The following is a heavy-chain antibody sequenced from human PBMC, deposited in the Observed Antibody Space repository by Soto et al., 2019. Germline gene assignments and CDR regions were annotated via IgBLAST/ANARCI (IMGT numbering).Heavy chain of an antibody. CDR3: ARRALAAAARYYYYGMDV. Sequence: ASVKVSCKASGYTFTSYGISWVRQAPGQGLEWMGWISAYNGNTNYAQKLQGRVTMTTDTSTSTAYMELRSLRSDDTAVYYCARRALAAAARYYYYGMDVWGQGTTVTVSS. D-gene: IGHD6-13*01. CDR1: GYTFTSYG. V-gene: IGHV1-18*01. CDR2: ISAYNGNT. J-gene: IGHJ6*02.